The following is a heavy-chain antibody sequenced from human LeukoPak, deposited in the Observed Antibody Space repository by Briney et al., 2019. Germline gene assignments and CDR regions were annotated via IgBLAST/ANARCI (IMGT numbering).Heavy chain of an antibody. Sequence: PSETLSLTCTVSGGSISSYNWGWIRQPPGKGLEWIGNIYYSGSTNYNPSLKSRVTISVDTSKNQFSLKLSSVTAADTAVYYCARNSCSGGSCYENRGYFAYWGQGTLVTVSS. CDR2: IYYSGST. V-gene: IGHV4-59*08. J-gene: IGHJ4*02. CDR3: ARNSCSGGSCYENRGYFAY. D-gene: IGHD2-15*01. CDR1: GGSISSYN.